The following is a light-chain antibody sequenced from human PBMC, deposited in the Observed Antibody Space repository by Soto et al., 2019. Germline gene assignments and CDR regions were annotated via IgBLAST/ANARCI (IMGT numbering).Light chain of an antibody. Sequence: DIQMTQSPSTLSASVGDRVTITCRASQSINDWLAWYQQKPGKAPKILISDASTLETGVPSRFSGSGSGTEFTLSISSLQPDDFATYYCQQYKSYSAFGQGNKLEIK. CDR3: QQYKSYSA. J-gene: IGKJ2*01. V-gene: IGKV1-5*01. CDR1: QSINDW. CDR2: DAS.